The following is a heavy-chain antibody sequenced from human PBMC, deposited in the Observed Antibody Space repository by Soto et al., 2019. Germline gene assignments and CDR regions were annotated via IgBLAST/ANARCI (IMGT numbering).Heavy chain of an antibody. CDR3: ARAVNSSSWYAFDI. CDR1: GGTFSSYA. V-gene: IGHV1-69*13. J-gene: IGHJ3*02. CDR2: IIPIFGTA. D-gene: IGHD6-13*01. Sequence: ASVKVSCKASGGTFSSYAISWVRQAPGQGLEWMGGIIPIFGTANYAQKFQGRVTITADESTSTAYMELSSLRSEDTAVYDCARAVNSSSWYAFDIWGQGTMVTVSS.